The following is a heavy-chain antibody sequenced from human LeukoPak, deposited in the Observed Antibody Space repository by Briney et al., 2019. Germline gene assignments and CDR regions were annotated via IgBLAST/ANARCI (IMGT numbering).Heavy chain of an antibody. CDR3: ARERLILDAFDI. J-gene: IGHJ3*02. Sequence: PSETLSLTCTVSGGSISSYYWSWIRQPPGKGLEWIGYIYYSGSTNYNPSLKSRVTISVDTSKDQFSLKLSSVTAADTAVYYCARERLILDAFDIWGQGTMVTVSS. CDR2: IYYSGST. CDR1: GGSISSYY. V-gene: IGHV4-59*01. D-gene: IGHD2-15*01.